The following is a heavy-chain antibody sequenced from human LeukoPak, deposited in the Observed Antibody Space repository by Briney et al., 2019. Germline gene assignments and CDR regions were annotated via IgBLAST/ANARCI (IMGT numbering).Heavy chain of an antibody. J-gene: IGHJ4*02. CDR1: GFNFANHA. D-gene: IGHD2-21*02. CDR2: ISGGGDIT. V-gene: IGHV3-23*01. CDR3: VREDTPATANY. Sequence: GGSLRLSRAASGFNFANHAMSWVRQTAGKGLEWVSAISGGGDITYYADSVKGRFTMSRDNSTDTLFLQMHSLRPGDTAVYYCVREDTPATANYWGQGTLVTISS.